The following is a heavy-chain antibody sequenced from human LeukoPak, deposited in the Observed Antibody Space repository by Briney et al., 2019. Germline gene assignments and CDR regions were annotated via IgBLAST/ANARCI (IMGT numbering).Heavy chain of an antibody. D-gene: IGHD2-2*01. Sequence: ASVKVSCKASGYTFTSCYMHWVRQAPGQGLEWMGIINPSGGSTSYAQKFQGRVTMTRDTSTSTVYMELSSLRSEDTAVYYCATYSQGPAGAFDIWGQGTMVTVSS. CDR3: ATYSQGPAGAFDI. V-gene: IGHV1-46*01. CDR2: INPSGGST. J-gene: IGHJ3*02. CDR1: GYTFTSCY.